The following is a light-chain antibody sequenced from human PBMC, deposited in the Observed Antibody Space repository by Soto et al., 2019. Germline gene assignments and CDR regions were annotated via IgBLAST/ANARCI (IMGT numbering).Light chain of an antibody. Sequence: DIQLTQSPSFLSASVGDRVTITCRASQGISSYLAWYQQKPGKAPKLLIYAASTLQSGVPSRFSGSGSGTDFTLTISSRQPEDFATFYCQQTHTYPVTFGGGTKVEIK. CDR2: AAS. CDR1: QGISSY. V-gene: IGKV1-9*01. J-gene: IGKJ4*01. CDR3: QQTHTYPVT.